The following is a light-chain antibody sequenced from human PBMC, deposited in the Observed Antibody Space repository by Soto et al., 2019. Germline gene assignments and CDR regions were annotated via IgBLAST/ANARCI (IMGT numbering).Light chain of an antibody. CDR1: QSVSSN. J-gene: IGKJ1*01. Sequence: EIGMTQSPATLSVAPGERATLSCRASQSVSSNLAWYQQKPGQAPRLLIYGASTRATGIPARFSGSESGTESTLTISSLQAQDFAVYYCQQYNNWPPWTFGQGTKVEIK. CDR2: GAS. V-gene: IGKV3-15*01. CDR3: QQYNNWPPWT.